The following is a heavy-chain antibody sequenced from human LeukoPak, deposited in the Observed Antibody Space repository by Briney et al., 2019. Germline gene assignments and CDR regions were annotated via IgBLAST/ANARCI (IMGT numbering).Heavy chain of an antibody. CDR3: ATYGDYEAGLDAFDI. V-gene: IGHV3-43*01. CDR2: ISWDGGST. J-gene: IGHJ3*02. Sequence: GGSLRLSCAASGFTFDDYTMHWVRQAPGKGLEWVSLISWDGGSTYYADSVKGRFTISRDNSKNSLYLQMNSLRTEDTALYYCATYGDYEAGLDAFDIWGQGTMVTVSS. CDR1: GFTFDDYT. D-gene: IGHD4-17*01.